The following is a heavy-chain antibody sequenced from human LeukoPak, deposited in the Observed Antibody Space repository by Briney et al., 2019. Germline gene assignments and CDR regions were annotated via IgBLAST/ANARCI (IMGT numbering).Heavy chain of an antibody. CDR1: GGSISSYY. D-gene: IGHD3-22*01. CDR3: AREQGYDSSGYDY. J-gene: IGHJ4*02. Sequence: SETLSLTCTVSGGSISSYYWTWIRQPGVKGLEWIGRIYSSGSTNHNPSLKSRVSMSVDTSRNQFSLKLSSVTAADTAVYYCAREQGYDSSGYDYWGQGSLATVSS. CDR2: IYSSGST. V-gene: IGHV4-4*07.